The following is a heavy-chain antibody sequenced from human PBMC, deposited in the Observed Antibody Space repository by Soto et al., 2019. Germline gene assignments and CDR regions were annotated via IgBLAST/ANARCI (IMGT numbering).Heavy chain of an antibody. V-gene: IGHV3-30-3*01. D-gene: IGHD3-22*01. CDR2: ISYDGSNK. CDR3: AREQGLLDYDSSGTDAFDI. J-gene: IGHJ3*02. CDR1: GFTFSSYA. Sequence: PGGSLRLSCAASGFTFSSYAMHWVRQAPGKGLEWVAGISYDGSNKYYADSVKGRFTISRDNSKNTLYLKMNSLRAEDTAVYYCAREQGLLDYDSSGTDAFDIWGQGTMVTVSS.